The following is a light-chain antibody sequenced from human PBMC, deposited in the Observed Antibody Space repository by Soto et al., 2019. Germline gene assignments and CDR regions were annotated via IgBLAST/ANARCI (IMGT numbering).Light chain of an antibody. Sequence: QSALTQPRSVSGSPGQSVTISCTGTSSDVGDYNYVSWYQHHPGKAPKFIIYDVSKGPSGVPDRPSGVPDRFSGSKSGNTASLTISGLQAEDEADYYCSSYTRSSTWVFGGGTKLTVL. CDR3: SSYTRSSTWV. V-gene: IGLV2-11*01. CDR2: DVS. J-gene: IGLJ3*02. CDR1: SSDVGDYNY.